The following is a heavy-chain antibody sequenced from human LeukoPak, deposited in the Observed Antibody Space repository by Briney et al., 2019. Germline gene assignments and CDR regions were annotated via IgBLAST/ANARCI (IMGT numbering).Heavy chain of an antibody. Sequence: GGSLRLSCAASGFTFSSYSMNWVRQAPGKGLEWVSSISSGDSYIYYADLVKGRFTISRDNAKNSLYLQMNSLRAEDTAVYYCARESFSSSWYDYWGQGTLVTVSS. J-gene: IGHJ4*02. CDR1: GFTFSSYS. CDR3: ARESFSSSWYDY. V-gene: IGHV3-21*01. D-gene: IGHD6-13*01. CDR2: ISSGDSYI.